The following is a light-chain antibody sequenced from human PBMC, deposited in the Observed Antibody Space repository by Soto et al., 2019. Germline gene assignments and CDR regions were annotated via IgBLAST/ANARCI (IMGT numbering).Light chain of an antibody. CDR3: LQTYNLPRT. V-gene: IGKV1-12*01. CDR1: HYISMW. CDR2: GAS. Sequence: DIQMTQSPSTLSASVGDIVSFTCRASHYISMWLAWYQQRPGKAPSLLITGASALQSGVPARFSGSGSGTDFTLTISNMQREDFATYYCLQTYNLPRTFGQGTKVDIK. J-gene: IGKJ1*01.